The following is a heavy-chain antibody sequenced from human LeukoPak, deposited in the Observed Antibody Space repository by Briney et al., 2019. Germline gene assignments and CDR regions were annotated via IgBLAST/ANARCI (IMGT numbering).Heavy chain of an antibody. J-gene: IGHJ6*03. Sequence: GASVKVSCKASGYTFTSYDINWVRQATGQGLEWMGWMNPNSGNTGYAQKFQGRVTMTEDTSTDTAYMELSSLRSEDTAVYYCATSGSYSGYYYFMDVWGKGTPVTVSS. D-gene: IGHD1-26*01. CDR1: GYTFTSYD. V-gene: IGHV1-8*02. CDR2: MNPNSGNT. CDR3: ATSGSYSGYYYFMDV.